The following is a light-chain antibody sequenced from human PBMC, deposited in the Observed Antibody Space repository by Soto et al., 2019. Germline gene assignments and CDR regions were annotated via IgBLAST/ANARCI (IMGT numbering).Light chain of an antibody. Sequence: QSVLTQPPSASGTPGQSVTIPCTGTSSDVGDYNYVSWYQQHPGKAPKLGIYEVSRRPSGVPDRFSGSKSGNTASLTVSGLQAEDEADYYCSSNAGSNNLVFGGGTKVTVL. CDR2: EVS. V-gene: IGLV2-8*01. CDR1: SSDVGDYNY. CDR3: SSNAGSNNLV. J-gene: IGLJ2*01.